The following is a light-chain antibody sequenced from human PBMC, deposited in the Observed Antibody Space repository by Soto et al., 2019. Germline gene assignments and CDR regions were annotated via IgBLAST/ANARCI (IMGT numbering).Light chain of an antibody. CDR2: WAS. CDR1: QRFLSSSNNENY. CDR3: QQLNSYPRT. V-gene: IGKV4-1*01. Sequence: DVVLAQSPDSLAVSLVGSGAINFNSSQRFLSSSNNENYLSWHQHKPGQPPKLLIYWASTRESGVPARFSGSGSGTDFTLTISSLQPEDFATYYCQQLNSYPRTFGQGTRLEIK. J-gene: IGKJ5*01.